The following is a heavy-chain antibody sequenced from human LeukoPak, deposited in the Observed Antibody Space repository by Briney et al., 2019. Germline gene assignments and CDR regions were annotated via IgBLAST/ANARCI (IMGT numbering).Heavy chain of an antibody. CDR1: GFTFSNYA. V-gene: IGHV3-23*01. Sequence: GGSLRLSCAASGFTFSNYAMTWVRQAPGKGLEWVSVISGSGGSTYSADSVKGRFTISRDNSKNTLFLQMSSLRPGDTAVYYCAKLPAAYSAWWFDPWGQGTLVTVSS. D-gene: IGHD2-2*01. CDR2: ISGSGGST. J-gene: IGHJ5*02. CDR3: AKLPAAYSAWWFDP.